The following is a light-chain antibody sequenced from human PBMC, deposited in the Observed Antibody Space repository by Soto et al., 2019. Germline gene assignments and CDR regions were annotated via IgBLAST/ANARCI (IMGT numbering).Light chain of an antibody. CDR2: GAS. CDR3: QQFGSTPGFT. J-gene: IGKJ3*01. V-gene: IGKV3-20*01. CDR1: QSIHSRY. Sequence: EMVLTKSPGTLSLSPGERATLSCRASQSIHSRYLAWYHQKTGQAPRLLIYGASSRATGIPDRFSGSGSGTDFTLTISRLEHQAFAVYYCQQFGSTPGFTFGPGTKVDIK.